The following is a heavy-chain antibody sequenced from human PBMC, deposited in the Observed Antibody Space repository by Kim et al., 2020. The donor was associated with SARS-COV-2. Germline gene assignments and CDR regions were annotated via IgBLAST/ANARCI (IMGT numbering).Heavy chain of an antibody. Sequence: SVKVSCKASGGTFSSYAISWVRQAPGQGLKWMGGIIPIFGTANYAQKFQGRVTITADESTSTAYMELSSLRSEDTAVYYCARLDDVDTAMVSDYWGQGTLVTVSS. J-gene: IGHJ4*02. D-gene: IGHD5-18*01. CDR3: ARLDDVDTAMVSDY. V-gene: IGHV1-69*13. CDR2: IIPIFGTA. CDR1: GGTFSSYA.